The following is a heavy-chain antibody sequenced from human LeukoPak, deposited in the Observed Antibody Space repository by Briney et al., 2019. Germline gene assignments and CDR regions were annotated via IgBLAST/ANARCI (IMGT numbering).Heavy chain of an antibody. CDR1: GFTFSSYV. D-gene: IGHD6-13*01. J-gene: IGHJ6*03. CDR3: AREGRQQLVYYYYYMDV. V-gene: IGHV3-30*04. Sequence: GGSLRLSCAASGFTFSSYVMHWVRQAPGKGLEWVAIISYDGSNEYYADSVKGRFTISRDNSKNTLYLQMNSLRAADTAVYYCAREGRQQLVYYYYYMDVWGKGTTVTVSS. CDR2: ISYDGSNE.